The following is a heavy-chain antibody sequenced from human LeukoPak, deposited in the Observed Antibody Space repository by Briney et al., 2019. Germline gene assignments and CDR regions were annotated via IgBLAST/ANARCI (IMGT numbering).Heavy chain of an antibody. J-gene: IGHJ4*02. Sequence: SVKVSCKVSGYTLTELSMHWVRQAPGKGLEWMGRIIPILNIAKYAQKLQGRVTITADKSTNTAYMELSSLRSEDTAVYYCARDNYYGSGRNIDYWGQGTLVTVSS. CDR2: IIPILNIA. D-gene: IGHD3-10*01. V-gene: IGHV1-69*04. CDR1: GYTLTELS. CDR3: ARDNYYGSGRNIDY.